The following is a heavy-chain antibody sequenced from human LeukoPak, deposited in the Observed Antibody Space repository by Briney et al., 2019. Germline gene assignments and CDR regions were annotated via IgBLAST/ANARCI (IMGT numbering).Heavy chain of an antibody. CDR2: IWYDGTNK. CDR1: GFTFSSYG. CDR3: ARDRAAAGYDAFDI. D-gene: IGHD6-13*01. Sequence: PGGSLRLSCAASGFTFSSYGIHWVRQAPGKGLEWVAVIWYDGTNKCYADFVKGRFTISRDNSKDTLFLHMSSLRAEDTAVYFCARDRAAAGYDAFDIWGQGTLVTVSS. V-gene: IGHV3-33*01. J-gene: IGHJ3*02.